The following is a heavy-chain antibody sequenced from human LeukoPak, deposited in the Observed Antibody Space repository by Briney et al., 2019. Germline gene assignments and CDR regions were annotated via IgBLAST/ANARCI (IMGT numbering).Heavy chain of an antibody. CDR1: GGSFSGYY. J-gene: IGHJ4*02. V-gene: IGHV4-34*01. CDR3: AREGWSFFDY. Sequence: SETLSLTCAVYGGSFSGYYWSWIRQPPGKGLEWIGEINQSGSTNYNPSLKSRVTISVDTSKNQFSLKLSSVTAADTAVYYCAREGWSFFDYWGQGTLVTVSS. CDR2: INQSGST. D-gene: IGHD2-15*01.